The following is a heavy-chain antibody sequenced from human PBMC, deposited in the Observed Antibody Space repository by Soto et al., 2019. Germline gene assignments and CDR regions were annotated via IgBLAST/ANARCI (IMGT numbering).Heavy chain of an antibody. CDR2: ILPMLGVR. CDR1: GGTFSTYS. J-gene: IGHJ3*02. V-gene: IGHV1-69*02. Sequence: QVQLVQSGAEVKKPGSSVKVSCKDSGGTFSTYSMFWVRQAPGQGLEWMGRILPMLGVRNYAQRFKDRVTITADKSTATVHMELTSLRSEDTALYYCTIGSWSGEVFDIGGQGTMVTVSS. CDR3: TIGSWSGEVFDI. D-gene: IGHD2-21*01.